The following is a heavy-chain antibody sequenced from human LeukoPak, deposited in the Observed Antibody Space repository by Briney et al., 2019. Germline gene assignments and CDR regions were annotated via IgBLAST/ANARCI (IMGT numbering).Heavy chain of an antibody. Sequence: PSETLSLTCTVSGGSISSYYWSWIRQPAGKGLEWLGRIYTSGSTNYNPSLKSRVTMSVDTSKNQFSLKLSSVTAADTAVYYCAREVPSGDILTGYYIGPFDYWGQGTLVTVSS. CDR1: GGSISSYY. V-gene: IGHV4-4*07. D-gene: IGHD3-9*01. CDR2: IYTSGST. CDR3: AREVPSGDILTGYYIGPFDY. J-gene: IGHJ4*02.